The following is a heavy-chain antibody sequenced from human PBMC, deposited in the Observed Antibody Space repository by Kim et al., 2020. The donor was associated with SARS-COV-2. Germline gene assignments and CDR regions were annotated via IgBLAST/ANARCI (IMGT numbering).Heavy chain of an antibody. CDR1: GYTFTSYA. CDR2: INAGNGNT. V-gene: IGHV1-3*01. CDR3: ARDLFGVVRGVIIMGY. Sequence: ASVKVSYKASGYTFTSYAMHWVRQAPGQRLEWMGWINAGNGNTKYSQKIQGRVTITRDTSASTAYMELSSLRSEDTAVYYCARDLFGVVRGVIIMGYWGQGTLVTVSS. J-gene: IGHJ4*02. D-gene: IGHD3-10*01.